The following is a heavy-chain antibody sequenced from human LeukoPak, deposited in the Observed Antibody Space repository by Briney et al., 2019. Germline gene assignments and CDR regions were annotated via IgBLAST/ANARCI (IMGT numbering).Heavy chain of an antibody. CDR2: ISYDGSSK. V-gene: IGHV3-30*18. Sequence: QPGGSPRLSCAASGSTFSSYSMNWVRQAPGKGLEWVAVISYDGSSKYYADSVKGRFTISRDNSKNTLYVQMNSLRTEDTAIYYCAKGPDTSGYYSLDYWGQGTLVTVSS. CDR3: AKGPDTSGYYSLDY. CDR1: GSTFSSYS. D-gene: IGHD3-22*01. J-gene: IGHJ4*02.